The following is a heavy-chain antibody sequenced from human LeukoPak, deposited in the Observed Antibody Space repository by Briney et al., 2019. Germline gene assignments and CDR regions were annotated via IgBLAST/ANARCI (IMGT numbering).Heavy chain of an antibody. CDR3: ARMRLLWFGELLYPYFDY. D-gene: IGHD3-10*01. Sequence: NPSETLSLTCAVYGGSFSGYYWSWIRQPPGKGLEWIGEINHSGSTNYNPSLMSRVTISVDTSKNQFSLKLSSVTAADTAVYYCARMRLLWFGELLYPYFDYWGQGTLVTVSS. V-gene: IGHV4-34*01. J-gene: IGHJ4*02. CDR2: INHSGST. CDR1: GGSFSGYY.